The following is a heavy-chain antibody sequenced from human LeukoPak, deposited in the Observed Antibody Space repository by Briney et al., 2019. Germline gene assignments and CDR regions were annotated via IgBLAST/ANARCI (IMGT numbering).Heavy chain of an antibody. Sequence: SETLSLTCTVSGGSISSYYWSWIRQPPGKGLEWIGYIYYSGSTNYNPSLKSRVTISVDTSKNQFSLKLSSVTAADTAVYYCARGLGRYDFWSGYYTDVWGKGTTVTISS. V-gene: IGHV4-59*01. CDR1: GGSISSYY. CDR2: IYYSGST. J-gene: IGHJ6*04. CDR3: ARGLGRYDFWSGYYTDV. D-gene: IGHD3-3*01.